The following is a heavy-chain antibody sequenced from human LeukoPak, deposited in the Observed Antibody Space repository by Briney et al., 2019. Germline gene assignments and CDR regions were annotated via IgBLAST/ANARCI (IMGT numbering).Heavy chain of an antibody. V-gene: IGHV4-59*08. Sequence: SETLSLTCTVSGGSISSYFWSWIRQPPGKGLEWIGYIYNSGSTKYNPSLQSRVSVSVHTSKSQVSLKLSSVTAADTAVYYCASLGGTYDYWGQGTLVTVSS. J-gene: IGHJ4*02. CDR3: ASLGGTYDY. CDR2: IYNSGST. CDR1: GGSISSYF. D-gene: IGHD1-26*01.